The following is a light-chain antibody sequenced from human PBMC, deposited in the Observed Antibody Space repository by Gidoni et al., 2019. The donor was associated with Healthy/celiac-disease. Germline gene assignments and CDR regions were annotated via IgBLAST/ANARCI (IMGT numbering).Light chain of an antibody. V-gene: IGLV2-11*01. CDR2: DVS. CDR3: CSYAGSLV. Sequence: QSPLPTPRSVSGSPGQSVTIPCTGTSSDVGGYNYVSWYQQDPGKAPKLMIYDVSKRPSGVPDRFSGSKSGNTASRTISGLQAEDEADYDCCSYAGSLVFGGGTKLTV. J-gene: IGLJ2*01. CDR1: SSDVGGYNY.